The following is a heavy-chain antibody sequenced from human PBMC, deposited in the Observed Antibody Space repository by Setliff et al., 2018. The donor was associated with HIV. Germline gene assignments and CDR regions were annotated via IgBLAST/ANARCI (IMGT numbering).Heavy chain of an antibody. V-gene: IGHV4-59*08. J-gene: IGHJ5*02. CDR1: GVSITTT. CDR2: LSYSGDT. CDR3: VRHDDSDFSGDPDWFDP. D-gene: IGHD2-15*01. Sequence: PSETLSLTCSVSGVSITTTGARQPPGKGLEWTDCLSYSGDTTYTPSLKSRVVILVHTSKNQFSLNLNSVTAADTAVYYCVRHDDSDFSGDPDWFDPWGQGILVTVSS.